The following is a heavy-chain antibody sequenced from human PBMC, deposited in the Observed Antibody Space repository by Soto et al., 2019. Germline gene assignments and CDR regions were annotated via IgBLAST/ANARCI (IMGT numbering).Heavy chain of an antibody. CDR1: GFTFISYA. J-gene: IGHJ6*02. CDR3: ARVSSSFGMDF. Sequence: GGALRLSCAASGFTFISYAMSWVLQAPWKGLEWVSAISGSGGSTYYADSVKGRFTISRDNSKNMLFLQMNSLRAEDTAVYYCARVSSSFGMDFWGQGTTVTVSS. CDR2: ISGSGGST. D-gene: IGHD6-6*01. V-gene: IGHV3-23*01.